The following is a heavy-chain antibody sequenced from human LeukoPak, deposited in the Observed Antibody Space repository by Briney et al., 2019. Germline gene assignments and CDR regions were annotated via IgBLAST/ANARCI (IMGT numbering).Heavy chain of an antibody. CDR1: RGSINRYY. CDR3: ARTRITATIGV. J-gene: IGHJ3*01. D-gene: IGHD1-20*01. CDR2: ISDSGST. Sequence: LETLSLTCVVSRGSINRYYWSWVRQPPGKELEWIGYISDSGSTDYNPSLKSRVTISVDTSKNQFSLRLTSVTAADTAVYFCARTRITATIGVWGQGTMVSVSS. V-gene: IGHV4-59*12.